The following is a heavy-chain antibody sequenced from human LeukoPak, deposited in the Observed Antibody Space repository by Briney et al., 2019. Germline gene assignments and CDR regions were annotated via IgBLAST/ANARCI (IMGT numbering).Heavy chain of an antibody. CDR3: ARSYGDYANWFDP. D-gene: IGHD4-17*01. CDR1: GFSVSSNY. CDR2: IYNDGRT. Sequence: PGGSLRLSCAVSGFSVSSNYWAWVRQAPGKGLEWVSLIYNDGRTHYADSVKGRFTISRDTSKNTVYFQMNSLRGEDTAVYYCARSYGDYANWFDPWGQGTLVTVSS. J-gene: IGHJ5*02. V-gene: IGHV3-53*01.